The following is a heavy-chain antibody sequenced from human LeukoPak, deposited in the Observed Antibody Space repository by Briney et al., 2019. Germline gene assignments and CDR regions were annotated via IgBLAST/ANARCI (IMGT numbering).Heavy chain of an antibody. Sequence: NAGGSLRLSCAASGFTFSDYYMSWIRQAPGKGLEWVSYISSSGSTIYYADSVKGRFTISRDNAKNSLYLQMNSLRVEDTAVYYCAREWYSYGIDYWGQGTLVPVSP. D-gene: IGHD5-18*01. J-gene: IGHJ4*02. V-gene: IGHV3-11*04. CDR1: GFTFSDYY. CDR3: AREWYSYGIDY. CDR2: ISSSGSTI.